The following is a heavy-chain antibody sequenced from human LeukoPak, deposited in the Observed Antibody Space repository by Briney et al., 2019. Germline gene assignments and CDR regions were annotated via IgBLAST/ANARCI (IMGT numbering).Heavy chain of an antibody. Sequence: RASETLSLTCAVYGGSFSGYYWSWIRQPPGKGLEWIGEINHSGSTNYNPSLKSRVTISVDTSKNQISLKLSSVTAADTAVYYCARRGVGATLPFDYWGQGTLVTVSS. CDR2: INHSGST. CDR1: GGSFSGYY. V-gene: IGHV4-34*01. D-gene: IGHD1-26*01. CDR3: ARRGVGATLPFDY. J-gene: IGHJ4*02.